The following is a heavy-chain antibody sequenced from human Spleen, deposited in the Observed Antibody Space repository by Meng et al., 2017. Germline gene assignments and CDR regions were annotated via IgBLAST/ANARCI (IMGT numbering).Heavy chain of an antibody. J-gene: IGHJ4*01. CDR2: IDTNTGNP. D-gene: IGHD2-2*01. V-gene: IGHV7-4-1*02. Sequence: ASVKVSCKASGYILSSYAINWLRQAPGQGLEWMGWIDTNTGNPTYAQGFTGRLVFSLDTSVSTAYLQISGLKADDTAVYYCTRDGYSDCSRTSCFDYWGHGTRVTGYS. CDR1: GYILSSYA. CDR3: TRDGYSDCSRTSCFDY.